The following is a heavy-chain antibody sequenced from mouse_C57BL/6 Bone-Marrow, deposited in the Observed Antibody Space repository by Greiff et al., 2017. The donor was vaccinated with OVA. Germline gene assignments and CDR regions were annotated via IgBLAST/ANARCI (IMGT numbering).Heavy chain of an antibody. D-gene: IGHD3-2*02. V-gene: IGHV1-54*01. J-gene: IGHJ2*01. Sequence: QVQLQQSGAELVRPGTSVKVSCKASGYAFTNYLIELVQQRPGQGLEWIGVINPVSGGTNYNEKFKGKETLTADKSSSTAYMQLSSLTSEDSAVYFCARRDSSGYDYGFDYWGQGTTLTVSS. CDR2: INPVSGGT. CDR3: ARRDSSGYDYGFDY. CDR1: GYAFTNYL.